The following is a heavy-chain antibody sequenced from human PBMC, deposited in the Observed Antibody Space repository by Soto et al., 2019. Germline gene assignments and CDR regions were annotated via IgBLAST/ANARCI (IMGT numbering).Heavy chain of an antibody. V-gene: IGHV5-10-1*01. CDR1: GYSFTSYW. CDR2: IDPSDSYT. J-gene: IGHJ6*01. D-gene: IGHD5-18*01. Sequence: GESLKISCKGSGYSFTSYWISWVRQMPGKGLEWMGRIDPSDSYTNYSPSFQGHVTTSADKSSSTAYLQWSSLKASHTAMYYCARTSMQSRGYSYGHGGMDVWGEGTTVTVSS. CDR3: ARTSMQSRGYSYGHGGMDV.